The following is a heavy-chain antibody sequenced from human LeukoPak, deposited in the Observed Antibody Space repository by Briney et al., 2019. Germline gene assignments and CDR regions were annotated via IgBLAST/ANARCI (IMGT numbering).Heavy chain of an antibody. V-gene: IGHV1-8*01. CDR1: GYTFTNYD. J-gene: IGHJ4*02. CDR3: TREGLDY. Sequence: GASVKVSCKASGYTFTNYDINWVRQATGQGLEWMGYKNPNSGSSAYAQKFQGRVTITTDASISTAYMEVSGLRSEDTALYYCTREGLDYWSQGTLVTVSS. CDR2: KNPNSGSS.